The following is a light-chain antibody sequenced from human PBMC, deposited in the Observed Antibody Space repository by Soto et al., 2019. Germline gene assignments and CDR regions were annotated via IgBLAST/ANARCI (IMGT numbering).Light chain of an antibody. V-gene: IGKV3-11*01. CDR1: QSVSSY. CDR2: DAS. CDR3: QQRSNWPPIT. Sequence: EIVLTQSPATLSLSPGERATLSCRASQSVSSYLAWYQQKPGQAPRLLIYDASNRATGIPARFSGNGSGTDFTLTIRSLEPEDCAVYYCQQRSNWPPITFGHGTRLEIK. J-gene: IGKJ5*01.